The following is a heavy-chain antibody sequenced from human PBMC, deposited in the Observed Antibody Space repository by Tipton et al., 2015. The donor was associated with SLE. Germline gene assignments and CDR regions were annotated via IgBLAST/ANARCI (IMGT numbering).Heavy chain of an antibody. J-gene: IGHJ6*02. CDR1: GFTFSSYW. CDR3: ARDPDFWSGYYYGMDV. CDR2: INSDGSST. Sequence: SLRLSCAASGFTFSSYWMHWVRQAPGKGLVWVSRINSDGSSTSYADSVKGRFTISRDNAKNTLYLQMNSLRAEDTAVYYCARDPDFWSGYYYGMDVWGQGTTVTVSS. D-gene: IGHD3-3*01. V-gene: IGHV3-74*01.